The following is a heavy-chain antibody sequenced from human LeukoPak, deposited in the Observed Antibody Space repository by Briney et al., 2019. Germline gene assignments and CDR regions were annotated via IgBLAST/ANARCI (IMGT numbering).Heavy chain of an antibody. CDR3: ARYDDSYALDY. CDR2: ISSNGGST. V-gene: IGHV3-64*02. CDR1: GFTFSSYA. Sequence: GGSLRLSCAASGFTFSSYAMHWVRQAPGKGLEYVSAISSNGGSTYYADSVKGRFTISRDNSKNTLYLQMGSLRAEDTAVYYCARYDDSYALDYWGQGTLVTVSS. J-gene: IGHJ4*02. D-gene: IGHD5-18*01.